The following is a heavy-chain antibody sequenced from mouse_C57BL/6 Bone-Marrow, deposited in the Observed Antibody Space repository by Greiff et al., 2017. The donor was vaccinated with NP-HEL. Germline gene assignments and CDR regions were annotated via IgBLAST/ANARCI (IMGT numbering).Heavy chain of an antibody. CDR1: GYTFTSYG. J-gene: IGHJ4*01. CDR3: AHYDVRAMDY. V-gene: IGHV1-81*01. D-gene: IGHD2-4*01. Sequence: VQLQESGAELARPGASVKLSCKASGYTFTSYGISWVKQRTGQGLEWIGEIYPRSGNTYYNEKFKGKATLTADKSSSTAYMELRSLTSEDSAVYFCAHYDVRAMDYWGQGTSVTVSS. CDR2: IYPRSGNT.